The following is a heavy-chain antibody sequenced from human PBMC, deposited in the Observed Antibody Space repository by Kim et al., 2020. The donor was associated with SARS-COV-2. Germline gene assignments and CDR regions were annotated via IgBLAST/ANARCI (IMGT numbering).Heavy chain of an antibody. V-gene: IGHV4-59*08. CDR1: GGSISSYY. D-gene: IGHD6-6*01. CDR3: ARISPPEYSSSSPLFDY. J-gene: IGHJ4*02. CDR2: IYYSGST. Sequence: SETLSLTCTVSGGSISSYYWSWIRQPPGKGLEWIGYIYYSGSTNYNPSLKSRVTISVDTSKNQFSLKLSSVTAADTAVYYCARISPPEYSSSSPLFDYWGQGTLVTVSS.